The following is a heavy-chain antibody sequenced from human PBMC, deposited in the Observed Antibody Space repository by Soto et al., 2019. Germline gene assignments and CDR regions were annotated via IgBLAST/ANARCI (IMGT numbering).Heavy chain of an antibody. CDR1: GFIFSDFQ. CDR2: ITGTPAFT. Sequence: GGSLRLSCAASGFIFSDFQLNWVRQAPGRGLGWLASITGTPAFTHYADSIEGRFTISRDNPNNLLFLQMDNLRPEDTAVYYCARDNLAFQGAFDLWGQGTLVTVSS. CDR3: ARDNLAFQGAFDL. V-gene: IGHV3-21*01. J-gene: IGHJ4*02. D-gene: IGHD3-16*01.